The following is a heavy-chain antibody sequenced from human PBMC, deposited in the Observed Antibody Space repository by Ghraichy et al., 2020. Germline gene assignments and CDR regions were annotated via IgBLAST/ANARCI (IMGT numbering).Heavy chain of an antibody. CDR2: VYFGGST. V-gene: IGHV4-39*01. J-gene: IGHJ4*02. CDR1: GASIRSNSYY. CDR3: ARHVSLFGVRGHFDF. D-gene: IGHD3-10*02. Sequence: SQTLSLTCTVSGASIRSNSYYWAWVRQPPGKGLEWIGSVYFGGSTYYNPSLKSRVTLSVDTSKSQFSLKLSSVTAADPGVYYCARHVSLFGVRGHFDFWGQGALITVSS.